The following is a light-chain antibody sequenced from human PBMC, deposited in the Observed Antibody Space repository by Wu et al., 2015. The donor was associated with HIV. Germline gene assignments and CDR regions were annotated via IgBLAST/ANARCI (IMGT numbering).Light chain of an antibody. CDR1: QSVSSN. J-gene: IGKJ3*01. CDR3: QQYNNWPRGFT. V-gene: IGKV3-15*01. CDR2: GAS. Sequence: EIVLTQSPGTLSLSPGERATLSCRASQSVSSNLAWYQQKPGQAPRLLIYGASTRATGIPARFSGSGSGTEFTLTISSMQSEDFAVYYCQQYNNWPRGFTFGPGTKVDIK.